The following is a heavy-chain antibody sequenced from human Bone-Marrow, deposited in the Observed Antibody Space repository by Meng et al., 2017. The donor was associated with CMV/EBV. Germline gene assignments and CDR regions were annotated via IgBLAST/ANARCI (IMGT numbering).Heavy chain of an antibody. CDR2: ISSSSTI. CDR3: ARGLVVGAPE. J-gene: IGHJ4*02. V-gene: IGHV3-69-1*01. CDR1: GFTFSDYY. Sequence: GESLKISCAASGFTFSDYYMNWVRQAPGKGLEWVSSISSSSTIYYADSVKGRFTISRDNAKNSLFLQMNSLRAEDTAVYYCARGLVVGAPEWGQGTLVTVSS. D-gene: IGHD1-26*01.